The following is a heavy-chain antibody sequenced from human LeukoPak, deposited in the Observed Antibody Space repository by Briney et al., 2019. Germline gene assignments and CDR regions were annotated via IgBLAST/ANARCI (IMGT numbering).Heavy chain of an antibody. CDR3: ARGQAMVRGVIRYYYMDV. D-gene: IGHD3-10*01. J-gene: IGHJ6*03. Sequence: SVKVSCEASGGTFSSYAISWVRQAPGQGLEWMGGIIPIFGTANYAQKFQGRVTITTDESTSTAYMELSSLRSEDTAVYYCARGQAMVRGVIRYYYMDVWGKGTTVTVSS. V-gene: IGHV1-69*05. CDR2: IIPIFGTA. CDR1: GGTFSSYA.